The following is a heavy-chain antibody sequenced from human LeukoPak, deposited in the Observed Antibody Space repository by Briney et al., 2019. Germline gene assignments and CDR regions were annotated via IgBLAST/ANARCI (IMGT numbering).Heavy chain of an antibody. Sequence: PGGSLRLSCAASGFTFSSYAMSWVRQAPGKGLEWISLITTSGNTAYYADSVKGRFIISRDNSKNTLHLQIDSLRADDTAVYFCAISGRYSSSARPFDFWGQGTPVTVSS. J-gene: IGHJ4*02. CDR1: GFTFSSYA. D-gene: IGHD6-6*01. CDR2: ITTSGNTA. CDR3: AISGRYSSSARPFDF. V-gene: IGHV3-23*01.